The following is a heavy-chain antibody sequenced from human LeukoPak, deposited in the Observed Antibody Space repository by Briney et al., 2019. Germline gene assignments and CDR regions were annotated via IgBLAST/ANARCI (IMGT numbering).Heavy chain of an antibody. CDR1: GGSISSGGYY. J-gene: IGHJ5*02. D-gene: IGHD3-22*01. CDR3: ARGGYYYDSSGKRWFDP. V-gene: IGHV4-31*03. Sequence: SQTLSLTCTVSGGSISSGGYYWSWIRQHPGKGLEWIGYIYYSGSTYYNPSLKSRVTISVDTSKNQFSLKLSSVTAADTAVYYCARGGYYYDSSGKRWFDPWGQGTLVTVSS. CDR2: IYYSGST.